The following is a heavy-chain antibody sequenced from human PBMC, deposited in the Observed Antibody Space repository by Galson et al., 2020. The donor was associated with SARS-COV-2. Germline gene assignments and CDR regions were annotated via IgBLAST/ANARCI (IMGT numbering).Heavy chain of an antibody. CDR1: GYTLTSYD. CDR2: MNPNSGNT. D-gene: IGHD2-15*01. Sequence: ASVKVSCKASGYTLTSYDINWVRQATGQGLEWMGWMNPNSGNTGYAQKFQGRVTMTRNTSISTAYTELSSLRSEDTAVYYCARGSDIVVVVAATPVNWFDPWGQGTLVTVSS. V-gene: IGHV1-8*01. J-gene: IGHJ5*02. CDR3: ARGSDIVVVVAATPVNWFDP.